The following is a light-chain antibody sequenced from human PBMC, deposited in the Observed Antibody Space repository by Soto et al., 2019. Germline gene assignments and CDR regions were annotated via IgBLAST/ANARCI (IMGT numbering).Light chain of an antibody. Sequence: QSVLTQPPSASGTPGQTVTISCSGSISNIGANTVNWFQHLPGTAPKLLIYSNNQRPSGVPDRVSGSKSGTSVTLAISGLQSEDEADYYCAAWDARLDGVVFGGGTKLTVL. CDR2: SNN. CDR1: ISNIGANT. CDR3: AAWDARLDGVV. V-gene: IGLV1-44*01. J-gene: IGLJ3*02.